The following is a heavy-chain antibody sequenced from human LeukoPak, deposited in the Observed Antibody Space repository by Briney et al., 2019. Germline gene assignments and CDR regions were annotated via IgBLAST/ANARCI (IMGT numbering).Heavy chain of an antibody. D-gene: IGHD4-17*01. Sequence: SETLSLTCAVSGGSISSGGYYRSWIRQPPGKGLEWIGYIYHSGSTYYNPSLKSRVTISVDRSKNQFSLKLSSVTAADTAVYYCARDSTFYGDSRSNYFDYWGQGTLVTVSS. V-gene: IGHV4-30-2*01. CDR2: IYHSGST. CDR1: GGSISSGGYY. CDR3: ARDSTFYGDSRSNYFDY. J-gene: IGHJ4*02.